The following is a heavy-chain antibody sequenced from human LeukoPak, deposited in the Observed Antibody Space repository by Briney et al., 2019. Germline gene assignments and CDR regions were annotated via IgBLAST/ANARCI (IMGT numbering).Heavy chain of an antibody. CDR3: ARSRESMAAAGTLDY. CDR1: GYTFTSYG. J-gene: IGHJ4*02. CDR2: ISAYNGNT. D-gene: IGHD6-13*01. Sequence: ASVKVSCKASGYTFTSYGISWVRQAPGQGLEWMGWISAYNGNTNYAQKLQGRVTMTTDTSTSTAYMELRSLRSDDTAVYYCARSRESMAAAGTLDYWGQGTLVTVSS. V-gene: IGHV1-18*01.